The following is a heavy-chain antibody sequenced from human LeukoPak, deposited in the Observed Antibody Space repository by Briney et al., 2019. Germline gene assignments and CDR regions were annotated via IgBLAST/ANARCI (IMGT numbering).Heavy chain of an antibody. V-gene: IGHV3-21*01. J-gene: IGHJ6*02. Sequence: PGGSLRLSCAASGFTFSSYSMNWVRQAPGKGLEWVSSISSSSSYIYYADSVKGRFTISRDNAKNSLYLQMNSLRAEDTAVYYCARDPSVITPYGMDVWGQGTTVTVSS. D-gene: IGHD3-22*01. CDR2: ISSSSSYI. CDR3: ARDPSVITPYGMDV. CDR1: GFTFSSYS.